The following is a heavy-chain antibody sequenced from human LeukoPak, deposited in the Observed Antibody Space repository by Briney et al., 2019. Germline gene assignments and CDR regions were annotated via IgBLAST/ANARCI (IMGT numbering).Heavy chain of an antibody. V-gene: IGHV3-23*01. CDR1: GFTFRTYA. CDR3: ARDHRLDYYGTRDYYFDY. CDR2: IRSTGEST. J-gene: IGHJ4*02. D-gene: IGHD3-10*01. Sequence: GGSLRLSCAASGFTFRTYAMSWVRQAPGKGLEWVSSIRSTGESTYYADSVKGRFTISRDNSRNTLYLQMNSLRAEDTALYYCARDHRLDYYGTRDYYFDYWGQGTLVTVSS.